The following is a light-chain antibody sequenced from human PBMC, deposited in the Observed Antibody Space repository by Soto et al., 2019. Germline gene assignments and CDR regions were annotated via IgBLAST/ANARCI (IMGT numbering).Light chain of an antibody. Sequence: EVGLTQSPDTQSLCPGDRATLSCRASQSVSTYLAWYQQKPGQAPRLLIYDAANRATGIPARFSGSGSGTDFTLTISSLEPEDFAVYYCQQRSDWPPITFGQGTRLEIK. CDR1: QSVSTY. CDR2: DAA. J-gene: IGKJ5*01. V-gene: IGKV3-11*01. CDR3: QQRSDWPPIT.